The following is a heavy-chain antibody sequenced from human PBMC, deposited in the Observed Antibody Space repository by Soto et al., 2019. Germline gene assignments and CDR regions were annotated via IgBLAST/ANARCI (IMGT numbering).Heavy chain of an antibody. V-gene: IGHV3-9*01. Sequence: PGGSLRLSCAAAGFTFDDYAMHWVRQAPGKGLEWVSGISWNSGSIGYADSVKGRFTISRDNAKNSLYLQMNSLRAEDTALYYCAKDDSSGSPNWGQGTLVTVSS. J-gene: IGHJ4*02. D-gene: IGHD3-22*01. CDR1: GFTFDDYA. CDR2: ISWNSGSI. CDR3: AKDDSSGSPN.